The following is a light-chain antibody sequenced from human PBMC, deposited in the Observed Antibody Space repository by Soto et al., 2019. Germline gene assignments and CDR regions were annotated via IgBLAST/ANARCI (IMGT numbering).Light chain of an antibody. CDR1: SSDVGGYNY. CDR3: SPYTSSSTPP. CDR2: EVS. J-gene: IGLJ1*01. V-gene: IGLV2-14*01. Sequence: QSALTQPASVSGSPGQSITISCTGTSSDVGGYNYVSWYQQHPGKAPKLMIYEVSNRPSGVSNRFSGSKSGNTASLTISGLQAEEGGDYYCSPYTSSSTPPFGTGTKLTVL.